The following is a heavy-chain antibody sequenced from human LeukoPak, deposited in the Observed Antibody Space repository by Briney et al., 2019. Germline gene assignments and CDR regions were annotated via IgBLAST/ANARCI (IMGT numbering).Heavy chain of an antibody. Sequence: ASVKVSCKASGYTFTNYGITWVRQAPGQGLEWMGWISPYNGNTYYAQNLQGRVTMTTDTSTSTAYMELRSLRSEDTAVYYCARDSRDGYRRNDAFDIWGQGTMVTVSS. CDR1: GYTFTNYG. D-gene: IGHD5-24*01. CDR2: ISPYNGNT. CDR3: ARDSRDGYRRNDAFDI. J-gene: IGHJ3*02. V-gene: IGHV1-18*04.